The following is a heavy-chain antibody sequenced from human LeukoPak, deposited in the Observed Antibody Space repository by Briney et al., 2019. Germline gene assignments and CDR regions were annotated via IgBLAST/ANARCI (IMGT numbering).Heavy chain of an antibody. D-gene: IGHD6-13*01. CDR1: GLTFSSYS. CDR2: ISSSSRYI. J-gene: IGHJ4*02. CDR3: ARGNMQQLADY. V-gene: IGHV3-21*01. Sequence: GGSLRLSCAASGLTFSSYSMNWVRQAPGKGLEWVSSISSSSRYIYYADSVKGRFTISRDNAKDSLYLQMNSLRAEDTAVYYCARGNMQQLADYWGQGTLVTVSS.